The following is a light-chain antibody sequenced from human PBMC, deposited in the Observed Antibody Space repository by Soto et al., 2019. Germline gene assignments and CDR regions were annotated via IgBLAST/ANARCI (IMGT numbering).Light chain of an antibody. Sequence: EIVLTQSPATLSLSPGERATLSCRASQSVSSYLAWYQQKPGQAPRLLIYDASNMATGIPARFSGCGSGTDFTLTSSILEHEDFGVYYCQHRRNWPPSVTFGQGTRLEIK. CDR2: DAS. J-gene: IGKJ5*01. CDR3: QHRRNWPPSVT. CDR1: QSVSSY. V-gene: IGKV3-11*01.